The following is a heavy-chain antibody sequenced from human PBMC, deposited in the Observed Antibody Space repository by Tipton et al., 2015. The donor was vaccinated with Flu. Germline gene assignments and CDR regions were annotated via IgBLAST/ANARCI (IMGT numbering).Heavy chain of an antibody. CDR2: IYYSGST. CDR1: GDSVGSDYY. D-gene: IGHD6-19*01. J-gene: IGHJ4*02. Sequence: TLSLTCSVSGDSVGSDYYWGWIRQPPGKGLEWIGYIYYSGSTNYNPSLKSRVTISVDTPKNQFSLKLSSVTAADTAVYYCARDGAGTPYWGQGTLVAVSS. V-gene: IGHV4-61*01. CDR3: ARDGAGTPY.